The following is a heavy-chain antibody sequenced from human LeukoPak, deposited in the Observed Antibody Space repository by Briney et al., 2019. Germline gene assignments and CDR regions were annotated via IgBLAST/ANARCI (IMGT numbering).Heavy chain of an antibody. Sequence: ASVKVSCKASGGTFSSYAISWVRQAPGQGLEWMGGIIPIFGTANYAQKFQGRVTITTDESTSTAYMELSSLRSEDTAVYYCAMNPGANYYDEFRFDPWGQGTLVTVSS. CDR3: AMNPGANYYDEFRFDP. J-gene: IGHJ5*02. CDR1: GGTFSSYA. V-gene: IGHV1-69*05. D-gene: IGHD3-22*01. CDR2: IIPIFGTA.